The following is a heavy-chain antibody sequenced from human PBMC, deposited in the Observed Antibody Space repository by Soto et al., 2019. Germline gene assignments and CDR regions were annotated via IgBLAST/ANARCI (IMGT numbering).Heavy chain of an antibody. CDR3: AQIPIGGAAFEY. Sequence: QITLKESGPALVKPTQTLTLTCTFSGFSLTTSGVAVGWIRQPPGKALEWLALIYWDDDKRYSPSLRSSLTITKDTCKRQFVLTLTNMDPVDTATYYWAQIPIGGAAFEYWGQGTLVAVSS. D-gene: IGHD3-16*01. V-gene: IGHV2-5*02. J-gene: IGHJ4*02. CDR2: IYWDDDK. CDR1: GFSLTTSGVA.